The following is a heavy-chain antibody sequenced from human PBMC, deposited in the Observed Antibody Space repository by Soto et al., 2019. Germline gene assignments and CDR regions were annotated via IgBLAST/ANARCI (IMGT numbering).Heavy chain of an antibody. CDR3: ARGSPDYGDSTTRRYYYVMDV. J-gene: IGHJ6*02. D-gene: IGHD4-17*01. CDR1: GGSFSAYY. V-gene: IGHV4-34*01. Sequence: SETLSLTCAVYGGSFSAYYWSWIRQPPGKGLEWIGEINHSGGTSYNPSLKSRVTISVDTSKSQFSLKLTSVTAADRAVYYCARGSPDYGDSTTRRYYYVMDVWGQGTTVTVSS. CDR2: INHSGGT.